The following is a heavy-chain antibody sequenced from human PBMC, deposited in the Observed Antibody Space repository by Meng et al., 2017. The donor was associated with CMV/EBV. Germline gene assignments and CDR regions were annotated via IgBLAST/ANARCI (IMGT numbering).Heavy chain of an antibody. V-gene: IGHV1-2*02. CDR3: ARGVVPAAIEGGGYRGYYFDY. D-gene: IGHD2-2*02. CDR1: GDY. Sequence: GDYAHGERQACGNGLEWMGWTNPKTGGQNYVQQLPGRATMPRATSLSPAYMGLSRLRSDATAGYYCARGVVPAAIEGGGYRGYYFDYWGQGNLVTVSS. CDR2: TNPKTGGQ. J-gene: IGHJ4*02.